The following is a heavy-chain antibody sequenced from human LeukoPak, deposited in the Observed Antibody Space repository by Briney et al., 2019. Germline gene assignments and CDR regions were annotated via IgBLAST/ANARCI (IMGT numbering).Heavy chain of an antibody. Sequence: SETLSLTCAVYGGSFSGYYWSWIRQPPGKGLEWIGEINHSGSTNYNPSLKSRVTISVDTSKNQFSLKLSSVTAADTAVYYCSVNYYYYYGMDVWGQGTTVTVSS. J-gene: IGHJ6*02. V-gene: IGHV4-34*01. CDR2: INHSGST. CDR3: SVNYYYYYGMDV. CDR1: GGSFSGYY.